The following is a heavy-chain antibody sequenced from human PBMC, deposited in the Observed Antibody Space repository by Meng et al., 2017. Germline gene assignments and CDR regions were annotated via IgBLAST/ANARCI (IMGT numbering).Heavy chain of an antibody. CDR1: GSTFTSYY. J-gene: IGHJ4*02. CDR3: ARDGGLGELSLDPYYFDY. V-gene: IGHV1-46*01. Sequence: QVHLVQLGAEGNNPGTSVKVSCKASGSTFTSYYMHWVRQAPGQGLEWMGIINPSGGSTSYAQKFQGRVTMTRDTSTSTVYMELSSLRSEDTAVYYCARDGGLGELSLDPYYFDYWGQGTLVTVSS. CDR2: INPSGGST. D-gene: IGHD3-16*02.